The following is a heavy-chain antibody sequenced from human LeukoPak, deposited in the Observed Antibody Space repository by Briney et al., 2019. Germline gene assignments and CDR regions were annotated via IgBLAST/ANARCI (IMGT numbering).Heavy chain of an antibody. Sequence: PGGSLRLSCAASGFTFSSYAMSWVRQAPGEGLEWVSAISGSGGSTYYADSVKGRFTISRDNSKNTLYLQMNSLRAEDTAVYYCAKDYLFWDTAMAQDYWGQGTLVTVSS. CDR3: AKDYLFWDTAMAQDY. V-gene: IGHV3-23*01. CDR1: GFTFSSYA. D-gene: IGHD5-18*01. CDR2: ISGSGGST. J-gene: IGHJ4*02.